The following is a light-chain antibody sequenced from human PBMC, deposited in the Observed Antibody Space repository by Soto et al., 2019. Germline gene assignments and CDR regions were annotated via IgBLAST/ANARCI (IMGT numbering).Light chain of an antibody. V-gene: IGKV3D-15*01. CDR2: GAS. CDR3: QQYNNWPPVT. J-gene: IGKJ3*01. CDR1: QSVTSTY. Sequence: EIVMTQSPATVPVSPGERVTLSCRASQSVTSTYLAWYQQRPGQAPRLLIYGASNRATGIPDRFSGSGSGTEFTLTISSLQSEDFAVYYCQQYNNWPPVTFGPGTKVDIK.